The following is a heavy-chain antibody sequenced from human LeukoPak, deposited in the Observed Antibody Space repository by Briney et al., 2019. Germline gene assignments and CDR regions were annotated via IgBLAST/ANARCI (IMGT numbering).Heavy chain of an antibody. D-gene: IGHD3-22*01. CDR3: ARHADSSGYYYHFDY. V-gene: IGHV4-59*08. CDR1: GGSISSYY. Sequence: SETLSLTCGVSGGSISSYYWSCIRQSPEKGLEWIGYIHYRGSTNYNPSLKSRLTISVNTSKNHFSLRLSSVTAADTAVYYCARHADSSGYYYHFDYWGQGALVTVSS. CDR2: IHYRGST. J-gene: IGHJ4*02.